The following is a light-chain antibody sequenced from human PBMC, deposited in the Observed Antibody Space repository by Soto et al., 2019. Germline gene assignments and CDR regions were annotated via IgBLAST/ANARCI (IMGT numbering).Light chain of an antibody. Sequence: EIVVTQSPATLSVSPGEGATLSCRASQSVSTHLAWYQQIPGQAPRLLIYGASTRATGIPDRFSGSESGTDFTLTISRLEPEDFVVYYCQQYGSSPFTFGQGTRLEIK. CDR1: QSVSTH. CDR2: GAS. CDR3: QQYGSSPFT. J-gene: IGKJ5*01. V-gene: IGKV3-20*01.